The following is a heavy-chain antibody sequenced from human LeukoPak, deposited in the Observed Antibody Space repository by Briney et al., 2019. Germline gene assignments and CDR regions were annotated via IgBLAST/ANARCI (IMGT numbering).Heavy chain of an antibody. CDR2: MYTSGTT. CDR3: ARPLCTSCYHFDY. Sequence: SETLSLTCSVSGGSNISDSYYWNWIRQPAGKGLEWIERMYTSGTTNYNPSLKSRVTISVDTSKNQFSLKLSSVTAADTAVYYCARPLCTSCYHFDYWGQGTLVTVSS. J-gene: IGHJ4*02. CDR1: GGSNISDSYY. D-gene: IGHD2-2*01. V-gene: IGHV4-61*02.